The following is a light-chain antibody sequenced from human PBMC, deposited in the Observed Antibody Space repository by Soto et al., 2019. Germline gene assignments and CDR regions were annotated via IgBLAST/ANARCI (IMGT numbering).Light chain of an antibody. CDR2: DAS. V-gene: IGKV3-11*01. Sequence: EIVLTHSPSTLSVSPGERATLSCRASQSVSSDLAWYQQKPGQAPRLLIYDASNRATGIPARFSGSGSGTDFTLTISSLEPEEFAVYYCQQRSNWITFGQGTRLEIK. CDR3: QQRSNWIT. J-gene: IGKJ5*01. CDR1: QSVSSD.